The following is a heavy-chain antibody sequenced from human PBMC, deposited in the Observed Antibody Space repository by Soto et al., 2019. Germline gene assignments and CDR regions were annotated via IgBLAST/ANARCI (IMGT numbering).Heavy chain of an antibody. J-gene: IGHJ6*03. CDR1: GGSFSGYY. D-gene: IGHD4-17*01. Sequence: SETLSLTCAVYGGSFSGYYRSWIRQPPGKGLEWIREINHSGSTNYNPSLKSRVTISVDTSKNQFSLKLSSVTAADTAVYYCARATVTTPGFDYYYYYYMDVWGKGTTVTVSS. CDR3: ARATVTTPGFDYYYYYYMDV. V-gene: IGHV4-34*01. CDR2: INHSGST.